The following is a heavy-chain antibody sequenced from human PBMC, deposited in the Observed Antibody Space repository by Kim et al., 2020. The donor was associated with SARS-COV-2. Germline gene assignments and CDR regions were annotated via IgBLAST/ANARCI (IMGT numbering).Heavy chain of an antibody. D-gene: IGHD5-12*01. CDR3: AWLQDMVAPNAIDD. V-gene: IGHV3-21*01. J-gene: IGHJ4*02. Sequence: GGSLRLSCAASGFTFSSYGMHWLRQTPGRGLEWVATISTGSDYINYADSLKGRFTISRDNAKNSLYLQMYSLRAEDSAIYYCAWLQDMVAPNAIDDWGQG. CDR1: GFTFSSYG. CDR2: ISTGSDYI.